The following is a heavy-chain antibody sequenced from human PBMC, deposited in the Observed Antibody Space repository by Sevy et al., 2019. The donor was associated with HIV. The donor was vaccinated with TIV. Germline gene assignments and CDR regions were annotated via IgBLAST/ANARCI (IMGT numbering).Heavy chain of an antibody. D-gene: IGHD2-21*02. CDR1: GFTFRSYA. CDR2: ISGNGADT. V-gene: IGHV3-23*01. CDR3: SRDATAVVTQKHDY. J-gene: IGHJ4*02. Sequence: GGSLRLSCGVSGFTFRSYAMSWVRQTPGKGLEWVSGISGNGADTYYADTVKGRFTISRDISKNTVHLNMNGLRADDTAVYFCSRDATAVVTQKHDYWGQGPLVTVSS.